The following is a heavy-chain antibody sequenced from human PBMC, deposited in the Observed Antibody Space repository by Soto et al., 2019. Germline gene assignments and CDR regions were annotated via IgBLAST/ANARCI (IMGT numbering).Heavy chain of an antibody. J-gene: IGHJ4*02. CDR3: ARASKGSTSCYDN. V-gene: IGHV4-59*01. CDR2: IYYTGRT. D-gene: IGHD2-2*01. Sequence: SETLSLTCSVFGGSITSYYWNWIRQPPGKGLEWIGFIYYTGRTNYNPSLKSRVTISVDTSKNHFSLKLSSVTAADTAVYYCARASKGSTSCYDNWGQGTLVTVSS. CDR1: GGSITSYY.